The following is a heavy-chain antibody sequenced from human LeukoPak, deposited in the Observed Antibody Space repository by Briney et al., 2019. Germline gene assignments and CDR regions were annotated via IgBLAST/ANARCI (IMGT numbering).Heavy chain of an antibody. CDR2: IWYDGSNK. CDR1: GFTFGTYG. D-gene: IGHD1-14*01. CDR3: AREYNSLDY. J-gene: IGHJ4*02. V-gene: IGHV3-30*02. Sequence: GGSLRLSCAASGFTFGTYGMHWVRQAPGKGLEWVAIIWYDGSNKYYADSVRGRFTISRDNSENTLYLQINSLRAEDTAVYYCAREYNSLDYWGQGTLVTVST.